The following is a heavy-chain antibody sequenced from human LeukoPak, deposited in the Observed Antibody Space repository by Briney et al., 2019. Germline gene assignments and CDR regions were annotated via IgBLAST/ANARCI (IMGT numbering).Heavy chain of an antibody. Sequence: GGSLRLSCAASGFTFSSYAMSWVRQAPGKGLEWVSAISGSGGSTYYADSVKGRFTISRDNSKNTLYLQMNSLRAEDTAVYYCNSYVAGRGPLDYWGQGTLVTVSS. CDR3: NSYVAGRGPLDY. CDR2: ISGSGGST. CDR1: GFTFSSYA. J-gene: IGHJ4*02. V-gene: IGHV3-23*01. D-gene: IGHD6-19*01.